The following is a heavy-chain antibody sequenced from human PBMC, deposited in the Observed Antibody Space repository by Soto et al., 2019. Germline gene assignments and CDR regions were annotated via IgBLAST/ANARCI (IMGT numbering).Heavy chain of an antibody. CDR2: ISTFNGNT. Sequence: QGHLVQSGTEVKEPGASVKVSCKASASTFTGYTINWVRQAPGQGLEWMGWISTFNGNTKYAGNFEGRVTMTTNTSTTTADMELTSLTVDDTAVYVGARGTVTAGRWGGPWGQVTLVSVSS. D-gene: IGHD2-21*02. CDR1: ASTFTGYT. CDR3: ARGTVTAGRWGGP. J-gene: IGHJ5*02. V-gene: IGHV1-18*04.